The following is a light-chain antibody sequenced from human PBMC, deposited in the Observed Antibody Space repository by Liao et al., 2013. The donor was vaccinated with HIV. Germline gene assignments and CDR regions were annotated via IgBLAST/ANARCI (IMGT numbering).Light chain of an antibody. CDR2: YNT. CDR1: NIGSKS. V-gene: IGLV3-21*04. Sequence: SYELTQPPSLSVAPGKTATITCEGNNIGSKSVHWYQQKAGQAPVLVIYYNTDWPSGIPERISGSKSGNTATLTISRVEAGDEADYYCQVWDSSSDHPVFGGGTKLTVL. CDR3: QVWDSSSDHPV. J-gene: IGLJ3*02.